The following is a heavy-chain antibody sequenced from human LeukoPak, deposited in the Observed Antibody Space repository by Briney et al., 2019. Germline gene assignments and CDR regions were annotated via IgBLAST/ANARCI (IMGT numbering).Heavy chain of an antibody. D-gene: IGHD1-7*01. V-gene: IGHV1-2*02. CDR1: GYTFTGYY. J-gene: IGHJ4*02. CDR2: INPNGGGT. Sequence: GASVKVSCKASGYTFTGYYMHWVRQAPGQGLEWMGWINPNGGGTNYAQKFQGRVTMTRDTSISTAYMELSRLRSNDTAVYDCARGTGGLELLYWGQGTLVTVSS. CDR3: ARGTGGLELLY.